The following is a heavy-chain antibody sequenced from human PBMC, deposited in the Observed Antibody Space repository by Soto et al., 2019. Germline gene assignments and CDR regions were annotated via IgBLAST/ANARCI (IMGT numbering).Heavy chain of an antibody. Sequence: QVQLVESGGGVVQPGRSLRLSCAASGFTFSSYGMHWVRQAPGKGLEWVAVISYDGSNKYYADSVKGRFTISRDNSKNTLYLQMNSLRAEDTAVYYCAKDVLSGGPYYFDYWGQGTLVNVSS. V-gene: IGHV3-30*18. CDR1: GFTFSSYG. CDR2: ISYDGSNK. D-gene: IGHD3-16*01. J-gene: IGHJ4*02. CDR3: AKDVLSGGPYYFDY.